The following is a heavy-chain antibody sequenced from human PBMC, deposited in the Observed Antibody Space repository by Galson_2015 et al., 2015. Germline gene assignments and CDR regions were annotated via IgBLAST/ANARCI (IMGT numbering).Heavy chain of an antibody. V-gene: IGHV6-1*01. D-gene: IGHD6-13*01. CDR2: TYYRSKWYN. Sequence: CAISGDSVSSNSAAWNWIRQSPSRGLEWLGRTYYRSKWYNDYAVSVKSRITINPDTSKNQFSPQLNSVTPEGTAVYYCARDPSSSWYWYFDLWGRGTLVTVSS. CDR3: ARDPSSSWYWYFDL. CDR1: GDSVSSNSAA. J-gene: IGHJ2*01.